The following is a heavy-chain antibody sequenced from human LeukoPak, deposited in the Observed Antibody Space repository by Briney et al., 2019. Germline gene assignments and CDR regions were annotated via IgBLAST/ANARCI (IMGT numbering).Heavy chain of an antibody. CDR2: IYYSGST. J-gene: IGHJ4*02. D-gene: IGHD4-17*01. CDR1: GCSVSSGSYY. V-gene: IGHV4-61*01. Sequence: SETLSLTCTVSGCSVSSGSYYWSWIRQPPGKGLEWIGYIYYSGSTNYNPSLKSRVTISVDTSKNQFSLKLSSVTAADTAVYYCARDGYGDLDYWGQGTLVTVSS. CDR3: ARDGYGDLDY.